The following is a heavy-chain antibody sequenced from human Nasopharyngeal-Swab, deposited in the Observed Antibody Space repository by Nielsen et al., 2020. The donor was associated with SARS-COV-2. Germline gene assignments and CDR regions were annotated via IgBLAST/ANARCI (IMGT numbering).Heavy chain of an antibody. CDR1: GGSISSYY. CDR3: AREADYGFDY. J-gene: IGHJ4*02. V-gene: IGHV4-59*01. CDR2: IYYSGST. Sequence: ESLKISCTVSGGSISSYYWSWIRQPPGKGLEWIGYIYYSGSTNYNPSLKSRVTISVDTSKNQFSLKLSSVTAADTAVYYCAREADYGFDYWGQGTLVTVSS. D-gene: IGHD4-17*01.